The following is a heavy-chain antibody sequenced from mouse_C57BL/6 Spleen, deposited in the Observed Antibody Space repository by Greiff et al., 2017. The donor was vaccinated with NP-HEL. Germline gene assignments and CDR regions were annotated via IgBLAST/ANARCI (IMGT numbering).Heavy chain of an antibody. V-gene: IGHV5-4*01. Sequence: EVNLVESGGGLVKPGGSLKLSCAASGFTFSSYAMSWVRQTPEKRLEWVATISDGGSYTYYPDNVKGRFTISRDNAKNNLYLQMSHLKSEDTAMYYCAREEGVLDSYAMDYWGQGTSVTVSS. D-gene: IGHD3-2*01. CDR1: GFTFSSYA. CDR3: AREEGVLDSYAMDY. J-gene: IGHJ4*01. CDR2: ISDGGSYT.